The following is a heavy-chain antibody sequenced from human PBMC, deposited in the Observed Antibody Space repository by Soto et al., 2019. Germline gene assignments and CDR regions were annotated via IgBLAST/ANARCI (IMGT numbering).Heavy chain of an antibody. CDR2: ISAYNGNT. CDR1: GCTFTSYG. D-gene: IGHD2-15*01. J-gene: IGHJ5*02. CDR3: ARDPVVVVAASNWFDP. V-gene: IGHV1-18*01. Sequence: ASVKVSCKASGCTFTSYGISWVRQAPGQGLEWMGWISAYNGNTNYAQKLQGRVTMTTDTSTSTAYMELRSLRSDDTAVYYCARDPVVVVAASNWFDPWGQGTLVTVSS.